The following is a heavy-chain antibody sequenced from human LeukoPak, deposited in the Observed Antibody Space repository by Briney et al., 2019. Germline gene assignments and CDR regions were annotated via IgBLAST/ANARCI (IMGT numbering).Heavy chain of an antibody. CDR3: ASNLPDDYGDYYFDY. Sequence: GGSLRLSCAASGFTFSYAMSWVRQAPGKGLEWVSAISGSGGSTYYADSVKGRFTISRDNSKNTLYLQMNSLRAEDTAVYYCASNLPDDYGDYYFDYWGQGTLVTVSS. V-gene: IGHV3-23*01. D-gene: IGHD4-17*01. CDR2: ISGSGGST. CDR1: GFTFSYA. J-gene: IGHJ4*02.